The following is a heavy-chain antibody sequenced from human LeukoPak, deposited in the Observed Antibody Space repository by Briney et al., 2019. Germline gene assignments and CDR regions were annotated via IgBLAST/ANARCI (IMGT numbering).Heavy chain of an antibody. CDR1: GYTFTSYD. D-gene: IGHD3-3*01. CDR3: ARIGLSGYLYYFDY. V-gene: IGHV1-8*03. J-gene: IGHJ4*02. Sequence: ASVKVYCKASGYTFTSYDINWVRQATGQGLEWMGWMNPNSGNTGYAQKFQGRVTITRNTSISTAYMELSSLRSEDTAVYYCARIGLSGYLYYFDYWGQGTLVTVSS. CDR2: MNPNSGNT.